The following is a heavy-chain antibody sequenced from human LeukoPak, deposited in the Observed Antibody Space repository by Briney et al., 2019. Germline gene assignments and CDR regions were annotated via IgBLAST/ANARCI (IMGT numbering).Heavy chain of an antibody. D-gene: IGHD4-23*01. J-gene: IGHJ4*02. V-gene: IGHV1-69*04. CDR1: GYTFTSYG. CDR2: IIPILGIA. CDR3: ARDGDGGNSDY. Sequence: ASVKVSCKTSGYTFTSYGISWVRQAPGQGLEWMGRIIPILGIANYAQKFQGRVTITADKSTSTAYMELSSLRSEDTAVYYCARDGDGGNSDYWGQGTLVTVSS.